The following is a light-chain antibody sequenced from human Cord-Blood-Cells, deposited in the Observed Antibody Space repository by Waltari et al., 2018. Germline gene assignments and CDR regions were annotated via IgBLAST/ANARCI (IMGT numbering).Light chain of an antibody. CDR2: KAS. Sequence: DIQMTQSPSTLSASVGDRVTITCRASQSISSWLAWYQQKPGKAPKLLIYKASSLESGVPSRCSGNGSGTEFTLTISSLQPDDFATYYCQQYNSYSRTFGQGTKVEIK. J-gene: IGKJ1*01. CDR1: QSISSW. V-gene: IGKV1-5*03. CDR3: QQYNSYSRT.